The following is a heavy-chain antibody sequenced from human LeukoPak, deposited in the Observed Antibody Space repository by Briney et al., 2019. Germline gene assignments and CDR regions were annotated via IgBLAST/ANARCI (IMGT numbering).Heavy chain of an antibody. Sequence: GGSLRLSCAASGFTFSSYIMTWVRQAPGKGLEWVSSIDESGDSTYYADSVRGRFTISRDNSKNTLYLQMNSLRAEDTAVYYCARYDSSAKWAFDIWGQGTMVTVSS. CDR3: ARYDSSAKWAFDI. J-gene: IGHJ3*02. V-gene: IGHV3-23*01. D-gene: IGHD3-22*01. CDR2: IDESGDST. CDR1: GFTFSSYI.